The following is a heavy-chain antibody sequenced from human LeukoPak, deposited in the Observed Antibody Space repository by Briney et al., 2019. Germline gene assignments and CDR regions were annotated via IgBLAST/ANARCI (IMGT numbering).Heavy chain of an antibody. J-gene: IGHJ5*02. V-gene: IGHV1-46*01. Sequence: GASVKVSCKASGYTFTSYYMHWVRQAPGQGLEWMGLINPTGGSTGYAQKFQGRVTMTRDMFTSTDYMELSSLRSEDTAIYYCARDNSVGDIAWWFDPWGQGTLVTVSS. CDR1: GYTFTSYY. D-gene: IGHD3-10*01. CDR2: INPTGGST. CDR3: ARDNSVGDIAWWFDP.